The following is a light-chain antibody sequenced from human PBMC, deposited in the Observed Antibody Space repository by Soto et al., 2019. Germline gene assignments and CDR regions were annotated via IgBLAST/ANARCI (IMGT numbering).Light chain of an antibody. V-gene: IGLV2-14*01. CDR1: SSDVGGYNY. J-gene: IGLJ1*01. CDR2: DVS. CDR3: NSYTSSGTGV. Sequence: QSALTQPASVSGSPGQSITISCTGTSSDVGGYNYVSWYQQHPGKAPKLMIYDVSNRPSGVSNRFSGSKSGTTASLTISGLQPEDEADYYCNSYTSSGTGVFGTGTKVTVL.